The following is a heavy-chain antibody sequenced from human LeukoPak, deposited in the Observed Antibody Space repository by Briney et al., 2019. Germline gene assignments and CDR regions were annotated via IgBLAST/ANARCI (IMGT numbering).Heavy chain of an antibody. CDR3: ARVPGDEPLSPAVGDY. CDR1: GFTFSSYA. Sequence: PGGSLRLSCAASGFTFSSYAMHWVRQAPGKGLEWVAVVSYDGSNKYYADSVKGRFTISRDDSKDTLYLQMNSLRAEDTAVYYCARVPGDEPLSPAVGDYWGQGTLVTVSS. J-gene: IGHJ4*02. D-gene: IGHD2-2*01. V-gene: IGHV3-30-3*01. CDR2: VSYDGSNK.